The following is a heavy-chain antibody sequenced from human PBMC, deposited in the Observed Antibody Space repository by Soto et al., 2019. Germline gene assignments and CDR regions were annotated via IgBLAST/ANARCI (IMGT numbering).Heavy chain of an antibody. Sequence: EVQLVESGGGVARPGGSLRLSCGASGFTFEDHGMSWVRQAPGKGLEWLSDISWDGGTTVYADSVKGRFTVSRNNAKSSLYLQMNSLKPGDTAFYHCARRSGDQQVCDFWGQGTLVTVSS. CDR2: ISWDGGTT. CDR3: ARRSGDQQVCDF. CDR1: GFTFEDHG. D-gene: IGHD3-10*01. V-gene: IGHV3-20*01. J-gene: IGHJ4*01.